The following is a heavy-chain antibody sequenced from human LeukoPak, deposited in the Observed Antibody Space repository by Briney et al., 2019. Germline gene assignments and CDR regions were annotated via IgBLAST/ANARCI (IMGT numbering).Heavy chain of an antibody. J-gene: IGHJ4*02. CDR2: ISGTGDNT. D-gene: IGHD6-13*01. CDR1: GFTFSSYG. V-gene: IGHV3-23*01. CDR3: ARGGAGVYFFDY. Sequence: GGSLRLSCAASGFTFSSYGMHWVRQAPGKGLEWVSTISGTGDNTYYADSVKGRFTISRDNSKNMLFLQMNSLRAEDTAVYYCARGGAGVYFFDYWGQGILVTVSS.